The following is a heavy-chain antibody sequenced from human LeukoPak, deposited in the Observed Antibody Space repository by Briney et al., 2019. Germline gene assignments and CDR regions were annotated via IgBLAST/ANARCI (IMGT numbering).Heavy chain of an antibody. CDR1: GYSFTSYW. CDR3: ATLPVVGATSY. V-gene: IGHV5-10-1*01. J-gene: IGHJ4*02. CDR2: IDPSDSYT. D-gene: IGHD1-26*01. Sequence: GESLRISCKGSGYSFTSYWINWVRQMPGESLEGMGRIDPSDSYTNYSPSFQGHVTLSADKSISTAYLQWSSLEASDTAMYYCATLPVVGATSYWGQGTLVTVSS.